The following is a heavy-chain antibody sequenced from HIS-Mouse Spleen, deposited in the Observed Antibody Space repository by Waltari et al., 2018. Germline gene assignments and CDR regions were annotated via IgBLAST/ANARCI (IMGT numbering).Heavy chain of an antibody. J-gene: IGHJ2*01. CDR3: AREIPYSSSWYDWYFDL. D-gene: IGHD6-13*01. Sequence: QLQLQESGPGLVKPSETLSLTCTVSGGSISSSSYYWGWIRQPPGKGLEWIGSIEYSGSTYYNPSLKRRVTISVDTSKNQFSLKLSSVTAADTAVYYCAREIPYSSSWYDWYFDLWGRGTLVTVSS. V-gene: IGHV4-39*07. CDR1: GGSISSSSYY. CDR2: IEYSGST.